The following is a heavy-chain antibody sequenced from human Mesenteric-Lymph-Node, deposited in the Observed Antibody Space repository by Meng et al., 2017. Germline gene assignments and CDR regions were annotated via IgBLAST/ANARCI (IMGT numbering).Heavy chain of an antibody. J-gene: IGHJ4*02. Sequence: SETLSLTCTVSGGSISSSSYYGGWIRQPPGKGLEWIGSIYYSGSTYYNPSLKSRVTISVDTSKNQFSLKLSSVTAADTAVYYCAGRGGWGYRREYYWGQGTQVTVSS. CDR3: AGRGGWGYRREYY. CDR1: GGSISSSSYY. D-gene: IGHD6-13*01. CDR2: IYYSGST. V-gene: IGHV4-39*07.